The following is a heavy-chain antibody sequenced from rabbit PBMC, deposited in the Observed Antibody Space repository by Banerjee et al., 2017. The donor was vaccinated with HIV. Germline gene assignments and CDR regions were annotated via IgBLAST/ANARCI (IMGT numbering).Heavy chain of an antibody. Sequence: QSLEESGGDLVKPGASLTLTCTASGFSFGSSYYMCWVRQAPGKGLEWIGCIFSDSGHTNYASWAKGRFTISKTSSTTVTLQMTSLTAADTATYFCARNIPNNKLLYFKLWGQGTLVTVS. CDR2: IFSDSGHT. V-gene: IGHV1S40*01. CDR1: GFSFGSSYY. J-gene: IGHJ4*01. CDR3: ARNIPNNKLLYFKL. D-gene: IGHD1-1*01.